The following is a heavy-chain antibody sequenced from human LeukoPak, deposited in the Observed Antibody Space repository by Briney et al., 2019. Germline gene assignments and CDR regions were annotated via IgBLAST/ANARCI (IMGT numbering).Heavy chain of an antibody. D-gene: IGHD3-10*01. Sequence: PGGSLSLSCAASGFTFSSYWMHWVRQAPGKGLVWVSRINSDGSDTNYADSVKGRFTISRDNAKNTLYLQMNSLRVEDTAVYYCAKSGIWGQGTLVTVSS. J-gene: IGHJ4*02. CDR1: GFTFSSYW. V-gene: IGHV3-74*01. CDR3: AKSGI. CDR2: INSDGSDT.